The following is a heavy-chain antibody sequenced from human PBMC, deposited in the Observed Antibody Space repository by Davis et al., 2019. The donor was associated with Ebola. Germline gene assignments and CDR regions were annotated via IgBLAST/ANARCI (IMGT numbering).Heavy chain of an antibody. D-gene: IGHD2-2*01. CDR1: GYTFTSYY. V-gene: IGHV1-46*01. CDR3: ARDFKVVVPAAYYGMDV. CDR2: INPSGGNT. J-gene: IGHJ6*02. Sequence: ALVKVSCKASGYTFTSYYMHWVRQAPGQGLEWMGIINPSGGNTNYAQKLQGRVTMTTDTSTSTAYMELRSLRSDDTAVYYCARDFKVVVPAAYYGMDVWGQGTTVTVSS.